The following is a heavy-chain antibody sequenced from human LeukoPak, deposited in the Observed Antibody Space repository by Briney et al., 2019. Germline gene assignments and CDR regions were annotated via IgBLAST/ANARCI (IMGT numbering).Heavy chain of an antibody. CDR3: ARFYDSSGYYHVPVDY. J-gene: IGHJ4*02. V-gene: IGHV3-49*04. CDR2: IRSKAYGGTT. D-gene: IGHD3-22*01. CDR1: GFIFGDYA. Sequence: PGGSLRLSCAASGFIFGDYAMSWVRQAPGKGLEWVGFIRSKAYGGTTEYAASVKGRFTISRDDSKSIACLQMNSLKTEDTAVYYCARFYDSSGYYHVPVDYWGQGTLVTVSS.